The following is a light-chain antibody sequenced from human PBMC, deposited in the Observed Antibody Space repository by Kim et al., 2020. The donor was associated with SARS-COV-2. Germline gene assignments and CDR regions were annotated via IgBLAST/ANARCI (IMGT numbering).Light chain of an antibody. CDR1: SLRRYY. Sequence: SSELTQDPAVSVALGQTVRITCQGDSLRRYYATWYQQKPGQAPIVVIYGKNNRPSGIPDRFSGSSSGDTASLPITGTQAGDEADYYCNSRGSNDNVLFGG. V-gene: IGLV3-19*01. J-gene: IGLJ2*01. CDR3: NSRGSNDNVL. CDR2: GKN.